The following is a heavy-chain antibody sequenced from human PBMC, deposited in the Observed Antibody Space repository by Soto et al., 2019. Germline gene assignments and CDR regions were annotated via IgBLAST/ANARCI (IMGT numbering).Heavy chain of an antibody. D-gene: IGHD2-21*01. CDR2: MASDGSNI. V-gene: IGHV3-30*18. Sequence: QLQLVETGGGVVQPGRSLRLSCAGTGFPFNRYGMHWVRQAPGKGLEWVAVMASDGSNIHYADSVQGRFTIFRENSRNTLYLQMSGLRVEDTAVYYCAKKTPGTVTIPPDSWGQGTLVMVSS. CDR1: GFPFNRYG. CDR3: AKKTPGTVTIPPDS. J-gene: IGHJ4*02.